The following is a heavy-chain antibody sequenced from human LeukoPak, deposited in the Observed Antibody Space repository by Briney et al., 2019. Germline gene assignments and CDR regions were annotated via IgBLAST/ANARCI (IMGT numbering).Heavy chain of an antibody. V-gene: IGHV3-53*01. J-gene: IGHJ5*02. CDR3: AREQSGGNLGFDP. CDR2: IYSGGST. Sequence: GGSLRLSCAASGFTVSSNYMSWVRQAPGKGLEWVSVIYSGGSTYYADSVKGRFTISRDNSKNTLYLQMNSLRAEDTAVYYCAREQSGGNLGFDPWGQGTLVTVSS. CDR1: GFTVSSNY. D-gene: IGHD4-23*01.